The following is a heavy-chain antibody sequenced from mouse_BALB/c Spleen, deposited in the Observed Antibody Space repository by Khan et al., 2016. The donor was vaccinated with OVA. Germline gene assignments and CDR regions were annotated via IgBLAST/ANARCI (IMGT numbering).Heavy chain of an antibody. D-gene: IGHD3-1*01. CDR3: ARGGSSGPAWFAY. V-gene: IGHV3-6*02. CDR1: GYSIISGYF. J-gene: IGHJ3*01. CDR2: IRYDGDS. Sequence: EVKLEESGPGLVKPSQSLSLTCSVTGYSIISGYFWNWIRQFPGNKLEWMGYIRYDGDSNYNPSLKNRISITRDTSKNLFFLTLKSVTPEDTATYYCARGGSSGPAWFAYWGQGTLVTVSA.